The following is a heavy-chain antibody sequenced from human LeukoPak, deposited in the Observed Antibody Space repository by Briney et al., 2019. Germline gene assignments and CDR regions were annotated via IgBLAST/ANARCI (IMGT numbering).Heavy chain of an antibody. V-gene: IGHV3-33*01. J-gene: IGHJ4*02. D-gene: IGHD3-3*01. CDR2: IRYDGSNK. CDR3: ARDEGNYDFWSGYYVY. Sequence: GSLRLSCAASGFIFSSYGMHWVRQAPGKGLEWGAVIRYDGSNKYYADSVKGRFTISRDNSKNTLYLQMNSLRAEDTAVYYCARDEGNYDFWSGYYVYWGQGTLVTVSS. CDR1: GFIFSSYG.